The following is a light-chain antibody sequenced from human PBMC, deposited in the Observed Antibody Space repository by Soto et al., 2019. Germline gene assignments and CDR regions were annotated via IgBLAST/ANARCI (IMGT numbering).Light chain of an antibody. V-gene: IGKV3-11*01. CDR2: DAY. CDR3: QQRHMWPIT. J-gene: IGKJ5*01. Sequence: EVVLTQSPVTLSLSPGERATLSCRASQSFRGLLAWYQQKPGQAPRLLSYDAYNRATGIPPRFSGSGSGTDFTLTISSLEPEDSAVYYCQQRHMWPITFGQGKRLAIK. CDR1: QSFRGL.